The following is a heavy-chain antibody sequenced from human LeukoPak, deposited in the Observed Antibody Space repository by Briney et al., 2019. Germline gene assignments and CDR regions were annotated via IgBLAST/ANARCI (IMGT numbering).Heavy chain of an antibody. D-gene: IGHD3-22*01. V-gene: IGHV1-18*01. CDR1: GYTFTSYG. CDR3: ARGPYYYDSSGYKQFDY. Sequence: ASVTVSCKASGYTFTSYGISWVRQAPGQGLEWMGWISAYNGNTNYAQKLQGRVTMTTDTSTSTAYMELRSLRSDDTAVYYCARGPYYYDSSGYKQFDYWGQGTLVTVSS. CDR2: ISAYNGNT. J-gene: IGHJ4*02.